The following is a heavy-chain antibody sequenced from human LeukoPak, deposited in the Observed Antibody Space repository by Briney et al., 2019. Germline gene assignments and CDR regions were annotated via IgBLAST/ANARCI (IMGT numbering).Heavy chain of an antibody. CDR1: GGSFSGYY. D-gene: IGHD3-22*01. V-gene: IGHV4-34*01. Sequence: SETLSLTCAVYGGSFSGYYWSWIRQPPGKGLEWIGEIDHSGSTNYNTSLKSRVTVSVDTSKNQFSLKLSSVTAADTAVYYCARTYYYDSSGSPRYYYYMDVWGKGTTVTVSS. J-gene: IGHJ6*03. CDR3: ARTYYYDSSGSPRYYYYMDV. CDR2: IDHSGST.